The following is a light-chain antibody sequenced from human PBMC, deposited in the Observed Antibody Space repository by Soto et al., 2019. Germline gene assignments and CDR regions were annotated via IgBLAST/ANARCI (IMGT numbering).Light chain of an antibody. Sequence: DIQMTQSPSSLSASVGVRVTITCQASQDIHQYLNWYQQKPGKPPNLLIYGASTLETGVPSRFSGRGSGTYFTFTISTLQPEDIATYYCQQHEDFPLTFGPGTTVDI. V-gene: IGKV1-33*01. CDR2: GAS. CDR3: QQHEDFPLT. CDR1: QDIHQY. J-gene: IGKJ3*01.